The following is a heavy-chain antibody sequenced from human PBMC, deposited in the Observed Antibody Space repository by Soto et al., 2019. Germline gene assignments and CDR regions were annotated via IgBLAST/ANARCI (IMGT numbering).Heavy chain of an antibody. J-gene: IGHJ6*02. CDR3: ARDQEHVLDV. Sequence: QVQLVESGGGVVQPGRSLRLSCAASGFTFSSYSMHWDRQAPGKGLEWVAVISYDGSNKYYADFVKGRSTISRDNSEYTLYLRMHSLRAEDTAVYYCARDQEHVLDVWGQGTTVTDSS. V-gene: IGHV3-30*01. CDR2: ISYDGSNK. D-gene: IGHD1-1*01. CDR1: GFTFSSYS.